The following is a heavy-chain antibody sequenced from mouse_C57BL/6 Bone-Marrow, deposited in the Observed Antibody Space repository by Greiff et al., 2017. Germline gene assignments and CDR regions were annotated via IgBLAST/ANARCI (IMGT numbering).Heavy chain of an antibody. D-gene: IGHD2-5*01. CDR2: IYPGSGST. CDR1: GYTFTSYW. CDR3: AREGGTYYSNYDFDY. J-gene: IGHJ2*01. Sequence: QVQLQQPGAELVKPGASVKMSCKASGYTFTSYWITWVKQRPGQGLEWIGDIYPGSGSTNYNEKFKSKATLTVDTSSSTAYMQLRSLTSEDSAVYYCAREGGTYYSNYDFDYWGQGTTLTVSS. V-gene: IGHV1-55*01.